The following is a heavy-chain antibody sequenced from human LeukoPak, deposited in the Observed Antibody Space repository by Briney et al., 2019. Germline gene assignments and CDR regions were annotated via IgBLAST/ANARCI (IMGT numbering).Heavy chain of an antibody. V-gene: IGHV4-59*01. CDR1: GGSISSYY. CDR2: IYYSGST. CDR3: ARSEGGYSYGYDYGMDV. Sequence: PSETLSLTCTVSGGSISSYYWSWIRQPPGKGLEWIGYIYYSGSTNHNPSLKSRVTISVDTSKNQFSLKLSSVTAADTAVYYCARSEGGYSYGYDYGMDVWGQGTTVTVSS. J-gene: IGHJ6*02. D-gene: IGHD5-18*01.